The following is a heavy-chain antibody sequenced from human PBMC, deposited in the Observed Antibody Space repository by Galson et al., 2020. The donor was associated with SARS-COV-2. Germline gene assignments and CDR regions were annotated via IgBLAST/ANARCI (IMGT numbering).Heavy chain of an antibody. D-gene: IGHD1-20*01. V-gene: IGHV3-13*01. CDR3: ARVQYEWNARGALEI. J-gene: IGHJ3*02. Sequence: GGSLRLSCTASGFTFRTYDMHWVRQAPGKGLEWVSVIGTAFDTYYPASVKGRFTSSRDNAKNSVYLQMNSLKTEDTAVYYCARVQYEWNARGALEIWGQGTMVTVSS. CDR1: GFTFRTYD. CDR2: IGTAFDT.